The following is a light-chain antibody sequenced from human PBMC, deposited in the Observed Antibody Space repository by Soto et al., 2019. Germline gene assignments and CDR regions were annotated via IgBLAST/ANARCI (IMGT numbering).Light chain of an antibody. CDR1: QGIVSW. CDR3: QQANSFPIT. V-gene: IGKV1-12*01. Sequence: IQMTQSPSSVSASVGDRVTVTCRASQGIVSWLAWYQKKPGKAPILLIYAASSLQSGVPSRFSGSGSGTDFTLTISSLQPEDCAIYFCQQANSFPITFGQGTRLEI. J-gene: IGKJ5*01. CDR2: AAS.